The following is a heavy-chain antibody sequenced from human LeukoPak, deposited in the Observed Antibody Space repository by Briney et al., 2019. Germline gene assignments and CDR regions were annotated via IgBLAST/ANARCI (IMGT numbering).Heavy chain of an antibody. Sequence: ASVKVSCKASGYTFTGYDINWVRQATGQGLEWMGWMNPNSGNTGYAQKFQGRVTMTRNTSISTAYMELSSLRSEDTAVYYCARGRVDTAMDHVFDYRGQGTLVTVSS. CDR3: ARGRVDTAMDHVFDY. CDR1: GYTFTGYD. V-gene: IGHV1-8*01. J-gene: IGHJ4*02. D-gene: IGHD5-18*01. CDR2: MNPNSGNT.